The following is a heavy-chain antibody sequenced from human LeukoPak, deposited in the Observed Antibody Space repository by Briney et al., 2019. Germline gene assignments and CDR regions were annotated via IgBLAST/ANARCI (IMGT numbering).Heavy chain of an antibody. Sequence: GGSLRLSCAASGFTLRTYAMSWVRQAPGKGLEWVSYISSSSTIIYYADSVKGRFTISRDNAKSSLYLQMNSLRAEDTAVYYCARVGSPIAAAGTVYWGQGTLVTVSS. J-gene: IGHJ4*02. V-gene: IGHV3-48*01. CDR2: ISSSSTII. D-gene: IGHD6-13*01. CDR3: ARVGSPIAAAGTVY. CDR1: GFTLRTYA.